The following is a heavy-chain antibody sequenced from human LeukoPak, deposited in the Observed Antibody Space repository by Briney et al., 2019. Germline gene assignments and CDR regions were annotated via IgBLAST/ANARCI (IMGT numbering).Heavy chain of an antibody. CDR1: GFTFSSYG. Sequence: ESGGSLRLSCAASGFTFSSYGMSWVRQAPGQGLEWMGWIATANGNTRYSQRFQDRVTITRDTSASTVYMELRGLRSEDMALYFCAREKYYRIGRFDRAYLDDWGQGTLVTVSS. CDR2: IATANGNT. J-gene: IGHJ4*02. D-gene: IGHD3-10*01. CDR3: AREKYYRIGRFDRAYLDD. V-gene: IGHV1-3*03.